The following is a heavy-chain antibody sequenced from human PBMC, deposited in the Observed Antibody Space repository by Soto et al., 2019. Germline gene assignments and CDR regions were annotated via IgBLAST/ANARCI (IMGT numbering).Heavy chain of an antibody. Sequence: GGSLRLSCTASGFTLQNYAMAWVRQAPGKGLEWVSTLIGGHYGTAYSYSVKGRFTVSRDNSKNCLYLQMNGLGVEDTAMYFCAKGKSPGDIDLFDPWGQGSLVTVSS. J-gene: IGHJ5*02. CDR1: GFTLQNYA. D-gene: IGHD3-10*01. V-gene: IGHV3-23*01. CDR2: LIGGHYGT. CDR3: AKGKSPGDIDLFDP.